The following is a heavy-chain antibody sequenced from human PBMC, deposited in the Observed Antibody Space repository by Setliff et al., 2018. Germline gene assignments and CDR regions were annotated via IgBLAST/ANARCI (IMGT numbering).Heavy chain of an antibody. V-gene: IGHV4-61*09. CDR2: INHSGST. CDR1: GGSISSGSYY. J-gene: IGHJ4*02. D-gene: IGHD6-19*01. CDR3: ARERKSGWFVRFYDS. Sequence: PSETLSLTCTVSGGSISSGSYYWSWIQQPAGKGLEWIGEINHSGSTHYNPSLKSRLTLSIDTSKNQLSLKVNFVTAADTAVYFCARERKSGWFVRFYDSWGQGTLVTVSS.